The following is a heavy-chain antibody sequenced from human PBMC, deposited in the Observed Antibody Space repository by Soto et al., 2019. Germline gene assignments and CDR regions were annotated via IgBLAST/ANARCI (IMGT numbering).Heavy chain of an antibody. CDR3: ARDVETSMDGLNYFDP. CDR2: ISSSGSCI. CDR1: GFSFSSYT. Sequence: PGGSLRLSCAASGFSFSSYTMNWVRQAPGKGLEWVSSISSSGSCIHYADSVKGRFTISRDNAKNSLFLQMDSLRAEDTAVYYCARDVETSMDGLNYFDPWGQGTLVTVSS. D-gene: IGHD5-18*01. J-gene: IGHJ5*02. V-gene: IGHV3-21*01.